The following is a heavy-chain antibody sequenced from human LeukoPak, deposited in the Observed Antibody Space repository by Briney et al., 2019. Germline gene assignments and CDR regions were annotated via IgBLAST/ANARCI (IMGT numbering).Heavy chain of an antibody. CDR3: ARLGIAAENWFDP. CDR2: IWYDGSNK. V-gene: IGHV3-33*01. CDR1: GFTFSSYG. Sequence: PGGSLRLSCAASGFTFSSYGMHWVRQAPGKGLEWVAVIWYDGSNKYYADSVKGRFTISRDNSKNTLYLQMNSLRAEDTAVYYCARLGIAAENWFDPWGQGTLVTVSS. D-gene: IGHD6-13*01. J-gene: IGHJ5*02.